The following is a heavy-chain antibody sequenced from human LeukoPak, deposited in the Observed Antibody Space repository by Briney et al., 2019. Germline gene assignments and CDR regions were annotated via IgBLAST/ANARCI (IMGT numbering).Heavy chain of an antibody. CDR2: IWYDGSNK. V-gene: IGHV3-33*01. D-gene: IGHD2/OR15-2a*01. CDR1: GFTFSSYG. CDR3: AREGPRGNSQFDY. J-gene: IGHJ4*02. Sequence: GGSLRLSCAASGFTFSSYGMHWVRQAPGKGLEWVALIWYDGSNKYYTDSVKGRLTISRDNSKNTLYLQMNSLRAEDTAIYYCAREGPRGNSQFDYWGQGTLVTVSS.